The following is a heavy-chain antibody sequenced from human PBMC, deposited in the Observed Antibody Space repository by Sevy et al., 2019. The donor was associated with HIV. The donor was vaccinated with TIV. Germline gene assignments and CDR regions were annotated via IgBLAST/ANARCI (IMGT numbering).Heavy chain of an antibody. Sequence: ASVKVSCKASGYTFTSYDINWVRQATGQGLEWMGWMNTNSGNTGYAQKFQGRVTMTRNTSISTAYMELSSLRSEDTAVYYCARGWGYCSGGSCYRNWFDPWGQGTLVTVSS. CDR2: MNTNSGNT. CDR3: ARGWGYCSGGSCYRNWFDP. CDR1: GYTFTSYD. V-gene: IGHV1-8*01. D-gene: IGHD2-15*01. J-gene: IGHJ5*02.